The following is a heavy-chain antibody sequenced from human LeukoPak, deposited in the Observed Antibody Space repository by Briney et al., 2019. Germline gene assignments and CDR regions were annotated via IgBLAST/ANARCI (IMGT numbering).Heavy chain of an antibody. D-gene: IGHD2-21*02. J-gene: IGHJ4*02. CDR1: GFTFSNYC. CDR3: ARPVCGGDCYPYDY. V-gene: IGHV3-7*02. Sequence: PGGSLGLSCAASGFTFSNYCMSWVRQAPGKGLEWVGNIKGDGSEKYYVESVKGRFTITRDNAKNTLYLQMNSLRAEDTAVYYCARPVCGGDCYPYDYWGQGTLVTVSS. CDR2: IKGDGSEK.